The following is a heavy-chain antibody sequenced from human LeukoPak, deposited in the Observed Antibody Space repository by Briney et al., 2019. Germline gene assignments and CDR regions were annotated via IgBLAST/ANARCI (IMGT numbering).Heavy chain of an antibody. J-gene: IGHJ3*02. D-gene: IGHD3-22*01. CDR1: GFTFSNAW. V-gene: IGHV3-15*01. CDR2: IKSKSDGGTT. CDR3: TTDRGLYDSSGYYYFATDI. Sequence: GGSLRLCCAASGFTFSNAWMNWVRQAPGKGLEWVGRIKSKSDGGTTDYAAPVKGRFTISRDDSKNTLFLQMNSLKTEDTAVYYCTTDRGLYDSSGYYYFATDIWGQGTMVTVSS.